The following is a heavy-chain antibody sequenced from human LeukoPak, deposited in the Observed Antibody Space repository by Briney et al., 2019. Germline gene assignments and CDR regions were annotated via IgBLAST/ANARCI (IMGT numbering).Heavy chain of an antibody. CDR3: ATIGDRRTGELYRIDY. D-gene: IGHD1-26*01. CDR2: MSYDGRDR. CDR1: GFTFSSYG. V-gene: IGHV3-30*03. Sequence: GGSLRLSCAASGFTFSSYGMHWVRQAPGKGLERVAVMSYDGRDRYYADSVKGRFTISRDNSKNTLYLQMNSLRAEDAAKYYCATIGDRRTGELYRIDYWGQGTLVTVSS. J-gene: IGHJ4*02.